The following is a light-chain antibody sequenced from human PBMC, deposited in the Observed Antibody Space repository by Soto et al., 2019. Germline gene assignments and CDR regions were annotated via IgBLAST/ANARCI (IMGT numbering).Light chain of an antibody. Sequence: QSALTQPPSASGSPGQSVTISCTGTSSDVGGYKYVSWYQQHPGKAPKLMIFEXXXXXXXXXXRXSXSKSGNTASLTVSGLQAEDEXXYYCSSYAGINNLGVFGTGTKLTVL. CDR2: EXX. V-gene: IGLV2-8*01. J-gene: IGLJ1*01. CDR3: SSYAGINNLGV. CDR1: SSDVGGYKY.